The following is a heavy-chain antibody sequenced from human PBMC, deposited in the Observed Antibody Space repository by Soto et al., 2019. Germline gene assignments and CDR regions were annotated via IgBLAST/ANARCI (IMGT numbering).Heavy chain of an antibody. V-gene: IGHV3-23*01. D-gene: IGHD6-19*01. CDR1: GFTYSSYV. CDR2: ISDSASST. Sequence: EVQLLQSGGGLVQPGGSLRRSCAASGFTYSSYVMSWVRQAPGKGLEWVSTISDSASSTYYTDSVKGRFTISRDNSKNTLYLQMNSLRAEDTAIYYCAKDICDYSSGSCYFDYWGQGTLVTVSS. CDR3: AKDICDYSSGSCYFDY. J-gene: IGHJ4*02.